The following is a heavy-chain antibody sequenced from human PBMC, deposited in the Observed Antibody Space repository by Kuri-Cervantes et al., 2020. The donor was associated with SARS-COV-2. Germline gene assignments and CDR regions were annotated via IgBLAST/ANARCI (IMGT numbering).Heavy chain of an antibody. Sequence: GESLKISCTASGFTFGDYAMSWVRQAPGKGLEWVGFIRSKAYGGTTEYAASVKGRFTISRDNAKNSLYLQMNSLRAEDTAVYHCARESRLTGHFDYWGQGTLVTVSS. J-gene: IGHJ4*02. V-gene: IGHV3-49*04. CDR1: GFTFGDYA. CDR3: ARESRLTGHFDY. D-gene: IGHD7-27*01. CDR2: IRSKAYGGTT.